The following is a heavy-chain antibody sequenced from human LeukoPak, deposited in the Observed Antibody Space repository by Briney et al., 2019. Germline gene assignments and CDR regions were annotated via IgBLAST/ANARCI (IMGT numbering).Heavy chain of an antibody. CDR2: INPNSGGT. CDR3: ARGPGRLRYFDWPAGDLGY. CDR1: GYTFTGYY. J-gene: IGHJ4*02. D-gene: IGHD3-9*01. Sequence: ASVKVSCKASGYTFTGYYMHWVRQAPGQGLEWMGWINPNSGGTNYAQKFQGRGNMTRDTYISTAYMELSRLRSDDTAVYYCARGPGRLRYFDWPAGDLGYWGQGTLVTVSS. V-gene: IGHV1-2*02.